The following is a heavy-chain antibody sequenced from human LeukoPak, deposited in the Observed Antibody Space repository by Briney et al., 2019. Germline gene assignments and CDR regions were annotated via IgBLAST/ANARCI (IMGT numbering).Heavy chain of an antibody. D-gene: IGHD2-2*01. Sequence: GGSLRLSCASSGFTLSSYAMSWVRQAPGKGLEWVSAISGSGGSTYYADSVKGRFTISRDNSKNTLYLQMNSLRAEDTAVNYCAKDRYQLPSLDWFDPWGQGTLVTVSS. CDR1: GFTLSSYA. J-gene: IGHJ5*02. CDR2: ISGSGGST. CDR3: AKDRYQLPSLDWFDP. V-gene: IGHV3-23*01.